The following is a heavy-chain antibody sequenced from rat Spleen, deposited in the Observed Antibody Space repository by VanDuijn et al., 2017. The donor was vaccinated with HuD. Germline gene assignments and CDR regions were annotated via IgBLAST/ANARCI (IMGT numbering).Heavy chain of an antibody. CDR2: ISYEGSGT. CDR3: ARGLYSSYIYGVMDA. D-gene: IGHD1-2*01. Sequence: EVQLVESDGGLVQPGRSLKLSCATSGFTFSDYFMAWVRPAPKKGLEWVASISYEGSGTYYRDSVKGRFTISRDNSKNTLYLQMDSLRSEDTATYYCARGLYSSYIYGVMDAWGQGVMVTVSS. J-gene: IGHJ2*01. V-gene: IGHV5-22*01. CDR1: GFTFSDYF.